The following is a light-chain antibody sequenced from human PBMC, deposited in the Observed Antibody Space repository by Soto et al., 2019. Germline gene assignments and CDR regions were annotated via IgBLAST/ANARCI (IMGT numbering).Light chain of an antibody. Sequence: DIQMTQSPSTLSASVGDRVTITCRASQPITAWLAWYQQKPGKAPNLLIYDASDLQSGVPSRFSGSESGTEFTLTITGLQPDDFATYYCQQYNLYPYTFGQGTKLEIK. CDR2: DAS. CDR3: QQYNLYPYT. V-gene: IGKV1-5*01. J-gene: IGKJ2*01. CDR1: QPITAW.